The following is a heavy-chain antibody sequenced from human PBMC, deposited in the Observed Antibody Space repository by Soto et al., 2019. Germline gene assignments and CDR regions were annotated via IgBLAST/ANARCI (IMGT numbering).Heavy chain of an antibody. CDR2: ISAYNGNT. CDR3: TTDLVPAAAYYFDY. D-gene: IGHD2-2*01. Sequence: ASVKVSCKASGYTFTSYGISWVRQAPGQGLEWMGWISAYNGNTNYAQKLQGRVTMTTDTSTSTAYMELRSLKTEDTAVYYCTTDLVPAAAYYFDYWGQGTLVTVSS. J-gene: IGHJ4*02. V-gene: IGHV1-18*01. CDR1: GYTFTSYG.